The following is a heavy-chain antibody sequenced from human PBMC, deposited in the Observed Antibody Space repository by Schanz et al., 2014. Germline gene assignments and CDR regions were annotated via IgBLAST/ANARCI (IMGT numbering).Heavy chain of an antibody. D-gene: IGHD6-19*01. CDR3: ARLWGGWRIPDY. V-gene: IGHV4-39*01. J-gene: IGHJ4*02. CDR2: IYYSGST. CDR1: GDSISSTSYY. Sequence: QLQMQESGPGLVKPSETLSLTCSVSGDSISSTSYYWGWIRQPPGKGLEWIGSIYYSGSTYYNAPLKSRVPIPVDTSNNQSPLKLTSVPAADSAVYYCARLWGGWRIPDYWGQGTLVTVSS.